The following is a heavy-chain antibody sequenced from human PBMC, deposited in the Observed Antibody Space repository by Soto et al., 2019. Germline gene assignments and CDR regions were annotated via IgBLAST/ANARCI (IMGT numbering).Heavy chain of an antibody. V-gene: IGHV3-30*18. Sequence: QVQLVESGGGVVQPGRSLRLSCAASGFTFSSYGMHWVRQAPGKGLEWVAVISYDGSNKYYADSVKGRITISRDNTKNTLYQQMNNLRAEDTAVYYCVKDAQEGTLDYRGQGTLVTVSS. CDR1: GFTFSSYG. CDR3: VKDAQEGTLDY. CDR2: ISYDGSNK. D-gene: IGHD3-10*01. J-gene: IGHJ4*02.